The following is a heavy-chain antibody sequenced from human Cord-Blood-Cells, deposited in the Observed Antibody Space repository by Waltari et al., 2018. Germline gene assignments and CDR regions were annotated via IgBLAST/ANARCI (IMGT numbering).Heavy chain of an antibody. V-gene: IGHV4-4*07. CDR3: ARDKRAARPGIAYYFDY. Sequence: QVQLQESGPGLVKPSETLSLTCTVSGGSISSYYWSWLRQPAGKGLEWIGRIYTSGGTNYNPSLKSRVTMSVDTSKNQFSLKLSSVTAADTAVYYCARDKRAARPGIAYYFDYWGQGTLVTVSS. CDR1: GGSISSYY. D-gene: IGHD6-6*01. J-gene: IGHJ4*02. CDR2: IYTSGGT.